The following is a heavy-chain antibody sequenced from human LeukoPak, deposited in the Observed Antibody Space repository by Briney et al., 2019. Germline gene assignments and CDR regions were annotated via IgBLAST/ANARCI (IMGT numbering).Heavy chain of an antibody. D-gene: IGHD1-26*01. CDR2: ISYSGTT. CDR1: GGSISSSSYY. J-gene: IGHJ4*02. CDR3: ARRVIVGTTYVDY. Sequence: SETLPLTCTVSGGSISSSSYYWGWIRQPPGKGLEWIGSISYSGTTFYNPSLKNRVTISADTSNNQFSLKLNSVTAADTAVYYCARRVIVGTTYVDYWGQGTLVIVSS. V-gene: IGHV4-39*01.